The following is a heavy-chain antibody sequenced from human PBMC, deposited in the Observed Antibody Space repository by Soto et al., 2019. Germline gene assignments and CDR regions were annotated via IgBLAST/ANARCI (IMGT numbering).Heavy chain of an antibody. Sequence: QAQLVQSAAEVKKPGASVRLSCRASGYNFFDYTIIWVRQTPEKRLEWVGWVTAYNGDTRYAEKFKGRVTVTSDTRTSTSDLELRSLKSDDSAIYYCARGPDLWGRGTLVTVSS. CDR2: VTAYNGDT. CDR3: ARGPDL. J-gene: IGHJ2*01. CDR1: GYNFFDYT. V-gene: IGHV1-18*01.